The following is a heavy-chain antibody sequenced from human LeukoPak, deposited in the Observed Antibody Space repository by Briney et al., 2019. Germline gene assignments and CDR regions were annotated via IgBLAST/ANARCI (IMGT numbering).Heavy chain of an antibody. Sequence: GGSLRLSCAASGFTFRTYSMNWVRQAPGKGLEWVSSISSTSTYIYYADSMKGRFIVSRDNARNSLYLEMNSLRAEDTAVYYCARIIGISGTYPTDYWGQGTLVTVSS. CDR1: GFTFRTYS. V-gene: IGHV3-21*06. CDR3: ARIIGISGTYPTDY. D-gene: IGHD1-26*01. CDR2: ISSTSTYI. J-gene: IGHJ4*02.